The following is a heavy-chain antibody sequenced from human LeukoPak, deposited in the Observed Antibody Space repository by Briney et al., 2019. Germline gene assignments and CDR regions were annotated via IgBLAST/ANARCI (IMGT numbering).Heavy chain of an antibody. CDR2: IYTSGST. D-gene: IGHD3-9*01. CDR1: GGSISGGSYY. Sequence: PSETLSLTCTVSGGSISGGSYYWSWIRQPAGQGLEWIGRIYTSGSTNYNPSLKSRVTISVDTSKNQFSLKLSSVTAADTAVYYCARDHDILTGYLDYWGQGTLVTVSS. CDR3: ARDHDILTGYLDY. V-gene: IGHV4-61*02. J-gene: IGHJ4*02.